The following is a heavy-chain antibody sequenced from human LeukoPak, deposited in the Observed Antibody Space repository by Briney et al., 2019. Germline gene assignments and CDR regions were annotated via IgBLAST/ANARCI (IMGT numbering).Heavy chain of an antibody. J-gene: IGHJ5*02. D-gene: IGHD3-22*01. V-gene: IGHV3-13*01. CDR1: GFTFSSFD. CDR3: ARVLSGSWDWFDP. Sequence: PGGSLRLSCAASGFTFSSFDMHWVRQAPGKGLEWVSAIGTAGDTYYPGSVKGRFTISRENAENSLHLQMNSLRAEDTAVYYCARVLSGSWDWFDPWGQGTLVTVSS. CDR2: IGTAGDT.